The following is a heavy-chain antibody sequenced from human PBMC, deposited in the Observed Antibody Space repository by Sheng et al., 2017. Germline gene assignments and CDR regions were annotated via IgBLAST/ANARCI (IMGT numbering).Heavy chain of an antibody. D-gene: IGHD1-26*01. J-gene: IGHJ3*02. CDR2: IGSSGSLK. V-gene: IGHV3-48*03. CDR3: ASRRSSSHAFDI. CDR1: GFSFSSYE. Sequence: EVQLVESGGGLVQPGGSLRLSCAASGFSFSSYEMNWVRQAPGKGLEWISYIGSSGSLKDYTDSLKGRFTISRDDAKNSVFLQMNSVRAEDTAVYYCASRRSSSHAFDIWGQGTMVTVSS.